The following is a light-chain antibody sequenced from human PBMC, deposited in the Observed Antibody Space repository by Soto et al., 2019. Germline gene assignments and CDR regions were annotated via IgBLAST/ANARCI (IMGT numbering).Light chain of an antibody. CDR1: SSNIGSNT. CDR3: AAWDDIMSVG. J-gene: IGLJ2*01. CDR2: SNN. V-gene: IGLV1-44*01. Sequence: QSVLTQPPSASGTPGQRVTISCSGSSSNIGSNTVNWYQQLPGTAPKLLIYSNNQRPSGVPDRFSGSKSGTSASLAISGLQAEDEADYYCAAWDDIMSVGFGGGTKLTVL.